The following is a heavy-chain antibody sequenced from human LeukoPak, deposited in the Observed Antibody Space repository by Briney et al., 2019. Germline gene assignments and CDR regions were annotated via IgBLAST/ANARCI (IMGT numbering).Heavy chain of an antibody. CDR2: INQDGSEK. CDR1: GFTFSSYW. Sequence: GGSLRLSCAASGFTFSSYWMSWVRQAPGKGLEWVANINQDGSEKYYVDPVKGRLTISRANAKNSLYLQMTRLRAEDTAVYYCARDQYYYGSGTDYWGQGTLVTVSS. CDR3: ARDQYYYGSGTDY. V-gene: IGHV3-7*01. J-gene: IGHJ4*02. D-gene: IGHD3-10*01.